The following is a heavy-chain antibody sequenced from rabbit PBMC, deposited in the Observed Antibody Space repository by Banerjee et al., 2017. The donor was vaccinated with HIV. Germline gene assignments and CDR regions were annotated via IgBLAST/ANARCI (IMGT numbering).Heavy chain of an antibody. V-gene: IGHV1S7*01. CDR3: VRGINAGYAGYGYATGSSINL. CDR2: IYAGEGRT. CDR1: GFDFSSYY. D-gene: IGHD6-1*01. Sequence: QLKETGGGLVQPGGSLTLSCKASGFDFSSYYMSWVRQAPGKGLEWIGYIYAGEGRTYYASWVNGRFTISSHNAQNTVDLQMNSLTAADTATYFCVRGINAGYAGYGYATGSSINLWGPGTLVTVS. J-gene: IGHJ4*01.